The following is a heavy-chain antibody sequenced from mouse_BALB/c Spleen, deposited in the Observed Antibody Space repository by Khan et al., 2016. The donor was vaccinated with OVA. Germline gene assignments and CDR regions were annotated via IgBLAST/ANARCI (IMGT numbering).Heavy chain of an antibody. CDR1: GYTFTNYW. CDR3: ARSGAARATWDYFGY. J-gene: IGHJ2*01. D-gene: IGHD3-1*01. V-gene: IGHV1-63*02. Sequence: QVQLKESGAELVRPGTSVKMSCKAAGYTFTNYWIGWVKQRPGHGLEWIGDTYPGGGYTNYNEKFKGKATLTADTSSSTAYMQLSGLTSEDSDIYYCARSGAARATWDYFGYWGQGTTLTVSS. CDR2: TYPGGGYT.